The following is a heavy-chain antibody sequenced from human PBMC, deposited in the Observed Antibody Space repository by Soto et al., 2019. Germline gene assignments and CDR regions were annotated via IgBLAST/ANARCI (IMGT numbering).Heavy chain of an antibody. CDR2: VTWDGEAE. Sequence: QVQLVESGGGIVQPGNSLRLSCAASGFTFSNYGMQWFRQAPEKGLEWVAVVTWDGEAEYYADSVKGRFTISRANSGDTLSRKMISESPEETAGYYCVKEAIVKASHHFDSWSQGTLVTAST. CDR3: VKEAIVKASHHFDS. J-gene: IGHJ4*02. V-gene: IGHV3-30*18. D-gene: IGHD4-4*01. CDR1: GFTFSNYG.